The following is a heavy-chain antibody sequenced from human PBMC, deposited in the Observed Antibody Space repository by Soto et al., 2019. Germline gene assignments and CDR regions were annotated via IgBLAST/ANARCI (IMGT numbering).Heavy chain of an antibody. V-gene: IGHV1-69*06. D-gene: IGHD3-16*02. CDR3: ARWYYDYVWGSYRYFDY. Sequence: GASVKVSCKASGGTFSSYAISWVRQAPGQGLEWMGGIIPIFGTANYAQKFQGRVTITADKSTSTAYMELSSLRSEDTAVYYCARWYYDYVWGSYRYFDYWGQGTLVTVSS. CDR2: IIPIFGTA. CDR1: GGTFSSYA. J-gene: IGHJ4*02.